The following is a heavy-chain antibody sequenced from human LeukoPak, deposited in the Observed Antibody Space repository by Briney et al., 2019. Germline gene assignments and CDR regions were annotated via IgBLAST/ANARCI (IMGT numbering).Heavy chain of an antibody. CDR3: VVRSLGY. D-gene: IGHD7-27*01. CDR1: GFTSRTSY. V-gene: IGHV3-7*01. CDR2: IKPDGSEK. Sequence: PGGSLRLSCTASGFTSRTSYMSWVRQAPGKGLEWVGSIKPDGSEKQYVSSVKGRFSISRDNAENSLFLQMNSLRAEDTAVYYCVVRSLGYWGQGTLVTVSS. J-gene: IGHJ4*02.